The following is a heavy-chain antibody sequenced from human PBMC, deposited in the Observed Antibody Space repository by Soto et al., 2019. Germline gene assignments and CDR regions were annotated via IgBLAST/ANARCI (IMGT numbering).Heavy chain of an antibody. J-gene: IGHJ6*02. V-gene: IGHV4-30-4*01. CDR2: IYYSGST. CDR1: GGSISSGDYY. D-gene: IGHD4-17*01. Sequence: SETLSLTCTVSGGSISSGDYYWSWIRQPPGKGLEWIGYIYYSGSTYYNPSIKSRVTISVDTYKNQFSLKLSSVTAADTAVYYCARDLAVTPMYHYYGMDVWGQVTTVTVSS. CDR3: ARDLAVTPMYHYYGMDV.